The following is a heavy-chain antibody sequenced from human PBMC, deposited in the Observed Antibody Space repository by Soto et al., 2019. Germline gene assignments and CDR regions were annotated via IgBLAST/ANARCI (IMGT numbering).Heavy chain of an antibody. CDR3: ARHRHYYGSGSYDAFDI. D-gene: IGHD3-10*01. CDR2: IYPGDSDT. CDR1: GYSFTSYW. V-gene: IGHV5-51*01. Sequence: GESLKISCKGSGYSFTSYWIGWVRQMPGKGLEWMGIIYPGDSDTRYSPSFQGQGTISAAKSISTAYLQWSSLKASDTAMYYCARHRHYYGSGSYDAFDIWGQGTMVTVSS. J-gene: IGHJ3*02.